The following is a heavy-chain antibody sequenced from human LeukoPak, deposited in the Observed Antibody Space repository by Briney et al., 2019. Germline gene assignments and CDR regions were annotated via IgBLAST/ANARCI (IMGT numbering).Heavy chain of an antibody. J-gene: IGHJ4*02. CDR2: INPNSGGT. Sequence: ASVKVSCKASGYTFTGYYMHWVRQAPGQGLEWMGRINPNSGGTNYAQKFQGRDTMTRDTSISTAYMELSRLRSDDTAVYYCAREGEGLLALDYWGQGTLVTVSS. D-gene: IGHD3-16*01. CDR3: AREGEGLLALDY. CDR1: GYTFTGYY. V-gene: IGHV1-2*06.